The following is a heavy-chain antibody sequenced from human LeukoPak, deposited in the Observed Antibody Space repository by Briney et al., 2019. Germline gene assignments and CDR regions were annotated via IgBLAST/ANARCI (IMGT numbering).Heavy chain of an antibody. D-gene: IGHD2-15*01. V-gene: IGHV4-59*01. Sequence: PSETLSLTCTVSGGSISSYYWSWIRQPPGKGLEWIGYIYYSGSTNCNPSLKSRVTISVDTSKNQFSLKLSSVTAADTAVYYCARDVAATDYWGQGTLVTVSS. J-gene: IGHJ4*02. CDR1: GGSISSYY. CDR2: IYYSGST. CDR3: ARDVAATDY.